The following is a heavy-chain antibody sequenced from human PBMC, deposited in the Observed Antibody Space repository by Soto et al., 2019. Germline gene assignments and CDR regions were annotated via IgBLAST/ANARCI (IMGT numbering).Heavy chain of an antibody. CDR2: ISSSSSYI. CDR1: GFTFSSYS. CDR3: AKDELPLEY. Sequence: PGGSLRLSCAASGFTFSSYSMNWVRQAPGKGLEWVSSISSSSSYIYYADSVKGRFTISRDNSRNTLHLQMDSLRAEDTALYYCAKDELPLEYWGQGTLVTVSS. D-gene: IGHD1-26*01. V-gene: IGHV3-21*04. J-gene: IGHJ4*02.